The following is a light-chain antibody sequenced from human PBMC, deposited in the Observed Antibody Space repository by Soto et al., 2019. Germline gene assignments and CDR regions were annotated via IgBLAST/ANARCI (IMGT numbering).Light chain of an antibody. J-gene: IGKJ1*01. Sequence: EIVLTQSPGTLSLSPGERATLSCRASQSVSSSYLAWYQQKPGQAPRLLIYGASSRATGIPDRFSGSGSGTDFTLTISRLVPEDFSLYYCQQYGSSPRTFGQGTNVDIK. CDR2: GAS. V-gene: IGKV3-20*01. CDR1: QSVSSSY. CDR3: QQYGSSPRT.